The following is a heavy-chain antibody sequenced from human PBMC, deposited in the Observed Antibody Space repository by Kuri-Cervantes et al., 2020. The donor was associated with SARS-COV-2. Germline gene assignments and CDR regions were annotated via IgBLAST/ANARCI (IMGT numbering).Heavy chain of an antibody. CDR3: ARAFYSSSWQGHYYYMDV. Sequence: SVKVSCKASGGTFSSYAISWVRQAPGQGLEWMGGIIPIFGTASYAQKFQGRVTLTRSTSISTASMELSSLRSEDTAVYYCARAFYSSSWQGHYYYMDVWGNGTTVTVSS. V-gene: IGHV1-69*05. CDR1: GGTFSSYA. J-gene: IGHJ6*03. D-gene: IGHD6-13*01. CDR2: IIPIFGTA.